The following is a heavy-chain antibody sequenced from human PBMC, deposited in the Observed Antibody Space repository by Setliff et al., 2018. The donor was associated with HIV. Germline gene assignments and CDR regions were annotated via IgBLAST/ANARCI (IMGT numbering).Heavy chain of an antibody. V-gene: IGHV1-69*05. J-gene: IGHJ3*02. CDR1: GGTFSSYA. Sequence: SVKGSCKASGGTFSSYAISWVRQAPGQGLEWMGVIIPIFGTANYAQKFQGRVTITTDESTSTAYMELSSLRSEDTAVYYCAISIPPDAFDIWGKGTMVTVSS. CDR3: AISIPPDAFDI. CDR2: IIPIFGTA.